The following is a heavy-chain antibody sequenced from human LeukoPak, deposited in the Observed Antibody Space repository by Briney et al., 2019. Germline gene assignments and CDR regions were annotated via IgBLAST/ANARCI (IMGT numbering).Heavy chain of an antibody. V-gene: IGHV3-74*03. J-gene: IGHJ4*02. CDR1: GFTFSSYW. D-gene: IGHD5-12*01. Sequence: GGSLRLSCAASGFTFSSYWMHWVRQAPGKGLVWVSRINSDGSSITYADSVKGRFTISRDNAKNTLYLQMNSLRVEDTAVYYCSREGRVSGYDFDCWGQGTLVTVSS. CDR2: INSDGSSI. CDR3: SREGRVSGYDFDC.